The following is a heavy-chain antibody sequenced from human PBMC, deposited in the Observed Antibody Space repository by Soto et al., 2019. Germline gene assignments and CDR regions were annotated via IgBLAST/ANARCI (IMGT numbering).Heavy chain of an antibody. J-gene: IGHJ1*01. CDR1: GGSISSSSYF. CDR3: ASLSGAIPYVADFQH. CDR2: IYYSGGT. V-gene: IGHV4-39*01. Sequence: QLQLQESGPGLVKPSETLSLTCTVSGGSISSSSYFWGWIRQPPGKGLEWIGSIYYSGGTYYNPYLKGRVTISVDTSKNQFSLRLSSVTATDTAVYYCASLSGAIPYVADFQHWGLGTLVTVSS. D-gene: IGHD3-16*01.